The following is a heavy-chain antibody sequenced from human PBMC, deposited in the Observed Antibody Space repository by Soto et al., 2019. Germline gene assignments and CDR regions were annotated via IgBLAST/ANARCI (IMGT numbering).Heavy chain of an antibody. CDR1: GYTFTSYG. J-gene: IGHJ6*02. V-gene: IGHV1-18*01. D-gene: IGHD3-10*01. Sequence: GASVKVSCKASGYTFTSYGISWVRQAPGQGLEWMGWISAYNGNTNYAQKLQGRVTMTRDTSTSTVYMELSSLRSEDTAVYYCARDPIRLWFGESPGRWYYYGMDVWGQGTTVTVSS. CDR2: ISAYNGNT. CDR3: ARDPIRLWFGESPGRWYYYGMDV.